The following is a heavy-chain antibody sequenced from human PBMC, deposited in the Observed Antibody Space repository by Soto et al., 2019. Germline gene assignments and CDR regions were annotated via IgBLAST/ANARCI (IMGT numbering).Heavy chain of an antibody. CDR1: GGSISSYY. CDR2: LYTSEST. V-gene: IGHV4-4*07. CDR3: ARDHVQAMSYYGMDV. Sequence: PSETLSLTCTVSGGSISSYYWSWIRQPAGKGLEWIGRLYTSESTKYNPSLKSRVTMSVDTSKNQISLQLSSVTDADTAVYFCARDHVQAMSYYGMDVWGQGTTVTVSS. J-gene: IGHJ6*02. D-gene: IGHD2-2*01.